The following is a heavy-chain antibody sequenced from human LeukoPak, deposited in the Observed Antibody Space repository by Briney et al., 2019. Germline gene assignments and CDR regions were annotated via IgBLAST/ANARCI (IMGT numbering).Heavy chain of an antibody. D-gene: IGHD6-19*01. Sequence: PGGSLRLSCAASGFTFSSYGMHWVRQAPGKGLEWVAVISYDGSNKYYADSVKGRFTISRDNSKNTLYLQMNSLRAEDTAVYYCAKKGEDGYSSGWCPDYWGQGTLVTVSS. CDR3: AKKGEDGYSSGWCPDY. V-gene: IGHV3-30*18. J-gene: IGHJ4*02. CDR1: GFTFSSYG. CDR2: ISYDGSNK.